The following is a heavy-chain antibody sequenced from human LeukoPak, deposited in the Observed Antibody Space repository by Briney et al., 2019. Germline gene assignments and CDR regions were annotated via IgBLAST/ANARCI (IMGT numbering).Heavy chain of an antibody. D-gene: IGHD5-18*01. V-gene: IGHV3-21*01. CDR1: GFTLRSHI. Sequence: GGSLRLSCVASGFTLRSHIMNWVRQAPGKGLEWVSSISSTGSYIYYADSVKGRFTISRDDARNSLYLQMNSLRAEDTAVYYCARGAGTWLQFHYFDSWGQGTLVTVSS. J-gene: IGHJ4*02. CDR3: ARGAGTWLQFHYFDS. CDR2: ISSTGSYI.